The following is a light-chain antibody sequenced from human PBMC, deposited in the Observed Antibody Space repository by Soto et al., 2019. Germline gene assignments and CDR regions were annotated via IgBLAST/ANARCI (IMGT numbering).Light chain of an antibody. V-gene: IGKV1-5*03. CDR1: QSISSW. CDR2: KAS. Sequence: DIQMTQSPSTLSASVGDRVTISCRASQSISSWLAWYQQKPGKAPKLLIYKASTLESGVPSRFSGSGFGTEFTLTISSLQPDDFATYYCQQYNVYSRTFGQGTKVDI. J-gene: IGKJ1*01. CDR3: QQYNVYSRT.